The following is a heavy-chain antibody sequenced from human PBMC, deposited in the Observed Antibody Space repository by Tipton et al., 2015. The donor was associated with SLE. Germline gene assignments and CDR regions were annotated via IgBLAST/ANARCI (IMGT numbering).Heavy chain of an antibody. D-gene: IGHD2-2*02. CDR1: GGSISSYY. Sequence: TLSLTCTVSGGSISSYYWSWIRQPPGKGLEWIGEINHSGGTNYNPSLKSRATISVDTSRNQFSLKLNSVTAADTAVYYCAKIPFDTWGQGTLVTVSS. V-gene: IGHV4-34*01. J-gene: IGHJ5*02. CDR2: INHSGGT. CDR3: AKIPFDT.